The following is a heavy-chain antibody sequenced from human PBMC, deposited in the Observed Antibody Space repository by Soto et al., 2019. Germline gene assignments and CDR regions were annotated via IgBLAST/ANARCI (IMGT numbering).Heavy chain of an antibody. V-gene: IGHV1-69*02. CDR3: ASWNDRSDAFDI. J-gene: IGHJ3*02. D-gene: IGHD1-1*01. CDR2: IIPILGIA. Sequence: SVKVSCKASGGTFSSYTISWLLQAPGQGLEWMGRIIPILGIANYAQKFQGRVTITADKSTSTAYMELSSLRSEDTAVYYCASWNDRSDAFDIWGQGTMVTVSS. CDR1: GGTFSSYT.